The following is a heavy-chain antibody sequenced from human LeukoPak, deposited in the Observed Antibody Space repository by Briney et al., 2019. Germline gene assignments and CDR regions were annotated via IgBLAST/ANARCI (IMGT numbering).Heavy chain of an antibody. CDR3: ARGADILTGPTGY. CDR2: INPSGGST. CDR1: GGTFSSYA. D-gene: IGHD3-9*01. V-gene: IGHV1-46*01. Sequence: ASVKVSCKASGGTFSSYAISWVRQAPGQGLEWMGIINPSGGSTSYAQKFQGRVTMTRDTSTSTVYMELSSLRSEDTAVYYCARGADILTGPTGYWGQGTLVTVSS. J-gene: IGHJ4*02.